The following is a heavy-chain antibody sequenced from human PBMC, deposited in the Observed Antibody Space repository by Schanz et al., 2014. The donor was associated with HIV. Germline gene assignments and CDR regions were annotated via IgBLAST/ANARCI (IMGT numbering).Heavy chain of an antibody. J-gene: IGHJ6*02. D-gene: IGHD3-22*01. Sequence: QVQLVQSGAEVKKPGASVKVSCKASGYTFTSYGINWVRQAPGQGLEWMGWINPNSGGTNPAQNFQGRVTLSMDTSISTAYMELSRLRSDDTAMYYCARERYYSSGYFDLHYYYGIDVWGQGTTVTVSS. V-gene: IGHV1-2*02. CDR1: GYTFTSYG. CDR3: ARERYYSSGYFDLHYYYGIDV. CDR2: INPNSGGT.